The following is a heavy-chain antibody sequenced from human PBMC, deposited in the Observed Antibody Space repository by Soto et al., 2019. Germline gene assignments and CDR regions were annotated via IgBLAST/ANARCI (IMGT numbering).Heavy chain of an antibody. V-gene: IGHV4-31*03. CDR2: IFHSGST. Sequence: SETLSLTCTVSGDPIINGGFYFSWIRQQPGKGLEWIGYIFHSGSTLYNPSLRGRLIMSLDTSKNQLSLKLTSVTAADTAVYYCARVNLDYVTGMDVWGPGTTVTVSS. J-gene: IGHJ6*02. D-gene: IGHD4-17*01. CDR1: GDPIINGGFY. CDR3: ARVNLDYVTGMDV.